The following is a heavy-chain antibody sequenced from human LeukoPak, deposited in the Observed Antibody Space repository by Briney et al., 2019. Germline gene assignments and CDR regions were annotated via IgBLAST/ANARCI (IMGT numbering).Heavy chain of an antibody. CDR2: ISSSSSTI. J-gene: IGHJ4*02. V-gene: IGHV3-48*01. Sequence: GGSLRLSCAASGFTFSSYSMNWVRQAPGKGLEWVSYISSSSSTIYYADSVKGRFTISRDNAKNSLYLQMNSLRAEDTALYYCAKDYSYSGYGGGFDYWGQGTLVTVSS. CDR1: GFTFSSYS. CDR3: AKDYSYSGYGGGFDY. D-gene: IGHD5-12*01.